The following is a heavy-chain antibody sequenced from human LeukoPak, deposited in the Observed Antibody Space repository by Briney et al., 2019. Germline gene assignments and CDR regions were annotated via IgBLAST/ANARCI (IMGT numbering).Heavy chain of an antibody. Sequence: ASVKVSCKASGYTFTSYGISWVRQAPGQGLERMGWISAYNGNTNYAQKLQGRVTMTTDTSTSTAYMELRSLRSDDAAVYYCARLASHDFWSGYPNWFDPWGQGTLVTVSS. CDR3: ARLASHDFWSGYPNWFDP. CDR2: ISAYNGNT. J-gene: IGHJ5*02. V-gene: IGHV1-18*01. CDR1: GYTFTSYG. D-gene: IGHD3-3*01.